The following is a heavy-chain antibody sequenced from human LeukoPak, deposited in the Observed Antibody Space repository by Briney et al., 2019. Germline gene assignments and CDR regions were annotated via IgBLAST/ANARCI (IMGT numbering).Heavy chain of an antibody. CDR1: GFTFSNAW. V-gene: IGHV3-15*01. J-gene: IGHJ4*02. Sequence: GGSLRLSCAASGFTFSNAWMSWVRQAPGKGLEWVGRIKSKTDGGTTDYAVPVKGRFTISRDDSKNTLYLQMNSLKTEDTAVYYCTTVRGYCSSTSCSYYFDYWGQGTLVTVSS. CDR2: IKSKTDGGTT. CDR3: TTVRGYCSSTSCSYYFDY. D-gene: IGHD2-2*01.